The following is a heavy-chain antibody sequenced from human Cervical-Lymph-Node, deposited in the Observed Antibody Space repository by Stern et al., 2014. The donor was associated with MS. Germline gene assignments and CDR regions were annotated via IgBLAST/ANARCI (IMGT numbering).Heavy chain of an antibody. CDR1: GFTLSSYA. CDR3: ARVWTTFSVHYYYGMDV. Sequence: DQLVESGGGVVQPGRSLRLSCAASGFTLSSYALHWVRQAPGKGLAWVAVISYDGSDKYYANSVKGRFTNSRDNSKNTLDLQMNSLRPEDTAVYYCARVWTTFSVHYYYGMDVWGQGTTVTVSS. D-gene: IGHD2/OR15-2a*01. J-gene: IGHJ6*02. V-gene: IGHV3-30*01. CDR2: ISYDGSDK.